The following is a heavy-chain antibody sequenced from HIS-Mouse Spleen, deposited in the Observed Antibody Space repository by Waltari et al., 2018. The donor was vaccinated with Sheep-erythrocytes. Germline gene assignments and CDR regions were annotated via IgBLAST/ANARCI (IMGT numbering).Heavy chain of an antibody. V-gene: IGHV3-21*01. Sequence: EVQLVESGGGLVKPGGSLRLSCAASGFTFSSYSMNWVGQAPGKGLGWVSFIVSSSSYRDYADSVKGRFTISRDNAKNSLYLQMNSLRAEDTAVYYCARAGYSGEYYFDYWGQGTLVTVSS. CDR3: ARAGYSGEYYFDY. D-gene: IGHD5-12*01. CDR1: GFTFSSYS. CDR2: IVSSSSYR. J-gene: IGHJ4*02.